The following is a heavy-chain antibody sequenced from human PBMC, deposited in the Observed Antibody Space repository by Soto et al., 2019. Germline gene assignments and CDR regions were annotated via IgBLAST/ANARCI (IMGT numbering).Heavy chain of an antibody. CDR2: INAGNGNT. J-gene: IGHJ6*02. Sequence: ASVKVSCQASGYTFTSYAMHWVRQATGQRLEWMGWINAGNGNTKYSQKFQGRVTITRDTSASTAYMELSSLRSEDTAVYYCARSPYWNYAYYYYGMDVWGQGTTVTV. V-gene: IGHV1-3*01. CDR3: ARSPYWNYAYYYYGMDV. D-gene: IGHD1-7*01. CDR1: GYTFTSYA.